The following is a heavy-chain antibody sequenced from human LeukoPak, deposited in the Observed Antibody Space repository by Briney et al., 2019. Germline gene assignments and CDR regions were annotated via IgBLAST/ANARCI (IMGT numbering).Heavy chain of an antibody. V-gene: IGHV4-59*08. Sequence: SETLSLTCSVFDASISNYYWSWIRHPPWKGLEWIGYAYYSGSTTYNPSLESRVTISVDTSKNQFSLKLTAVTAADTAVYYCARNSAVATSRSWFDPWGQGTLVTVSS. CDR1: DASISNYY. J-gene: IGHJ5*02. CDR2: AYYSGST. CDR3: ARNSAVATSRSWFDP. D-gene: IGHD6-19*01.